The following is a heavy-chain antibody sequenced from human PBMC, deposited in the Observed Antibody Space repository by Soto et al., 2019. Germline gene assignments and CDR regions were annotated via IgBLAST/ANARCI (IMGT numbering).Heavy chain of an antibody. CDR1: GYTFTGDY. CDR2: INPNSGGT. D-gene: IGHD3-3*01. V-gene: IGHV1-2*02. Sequence: AASVKVSCKASGYTFTGDYIHCVRLAPGHGIELMGWINPNSGGTNYAQKFQGRVTMTRDTSISTAYMELSRLRSDDTAVYYCARHSTVYDFWSGYYTGSDYYYGMDGWGQGNKVHFS. CDR3: ARHSTVYDFWSGYYTGSDYYYGMDG. J-gene: IGHJ6*02.